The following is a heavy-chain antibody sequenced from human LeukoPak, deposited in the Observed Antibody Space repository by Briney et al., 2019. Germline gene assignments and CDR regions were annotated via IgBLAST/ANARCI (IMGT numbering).Heavy chain of an antibody. CDR3: ARDRSSNYMDV. D-gene: IGHD6-13*01. CDR2: IYYSGST. Sequence: PSETLSLTCTVSGGSISSYYWSWIRQPPGKGLEWIGYIYYSGSTNYNPSLKSRVTISVDTSKNQFSLKLSSVTAADTAVYYCARDRSSNYMDVWGKGTTVTVSS. J-gene: IGHJ6*03. V-gene: IGHV4-59*01. CDR1: GGSISSYY.